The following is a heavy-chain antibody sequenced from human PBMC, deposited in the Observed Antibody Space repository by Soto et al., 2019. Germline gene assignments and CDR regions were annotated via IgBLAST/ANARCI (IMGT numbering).Heavy chain of an antibody. V-gene: IGHV3-30*03. Sequence: QVQLVESGGGVVQPGRSLRLSCAASGFTFSSYGMHWVRQAPGKGLEWVAVISYDGSNKYYADSVNGRFTISRDKSKNPLHLQMTSVRGEDTAVSYCARLYHRILLSSLGIVYGMDVWGQGTTVTDSS. D-gene: IGHD6-13*01. CDR3: ARLYHRILLSSLGIVYGMDV. J-gene: IGHJ6*02. CDR1: GFTFSSYG. CDR2: ISYDGSNK.